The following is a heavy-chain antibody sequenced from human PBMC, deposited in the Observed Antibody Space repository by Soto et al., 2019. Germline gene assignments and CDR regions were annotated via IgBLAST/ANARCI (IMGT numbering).Heavy chain of an antibody. Sequence: ASVKVSCKASGYTFTTYTIHWVRQAPGQGLEWMGRINTGNGDTKYSQNFQGRVTITRDTSARTAYMEVSSLRSEDTAVYYCASFSKVYYYYGMDVWGQGTTVTVSS. CDR1: GYTFTTYT. J-gene: IGHJ6*02. CDR2: INTGNGDT. CDR3: ASFSKVYYYYGMDV. V-gene: IGHV1-3*04.